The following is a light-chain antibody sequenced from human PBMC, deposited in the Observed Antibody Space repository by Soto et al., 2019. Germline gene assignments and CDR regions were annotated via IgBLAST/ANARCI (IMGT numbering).Light chain of an antibody. Sequence: QSALTQPASVSGSPGQSITISCTGTSSDVGGYNYVSWYQQHPGKAPKLMIYDVSNRPSGVSNRFSGSKSGNTASLTISGLQAEDAADYYCRSYTSSRTLVFGGGTKLTVL. CDR2: DVS. CDR1: SSDVGGYNY. CDR3: RSYTSSRTLV. J-gene: IGLJ2*01. V-gene: IGLV2-14*01.